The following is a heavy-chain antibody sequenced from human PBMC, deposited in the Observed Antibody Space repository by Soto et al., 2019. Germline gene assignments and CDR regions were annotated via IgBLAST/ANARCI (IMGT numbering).Heavy chain of an antibody. CDR1: GGTFSSYA. J-gene: IGHJ5*02. Sequence: QVPLVQSGAEVKKPGSSVTVSCKASGGTFSSYAIHWVRQAPGQGLEWMGGIIPMYGPAKYAQRFQGRVTITADESTTTFYMELNSLTSPDTAVYYCARVTSMVRGVIDNWFDPWGHGTLVTVSS. D-gene: IGHD3-10*01. V-gene: IGHV1-69*01. CDR3: ARVTSMVRGVIDNWFDP. CDR2: IIPMYGPA.